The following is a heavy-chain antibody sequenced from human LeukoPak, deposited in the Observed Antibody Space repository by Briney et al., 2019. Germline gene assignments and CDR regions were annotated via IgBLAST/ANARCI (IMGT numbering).Heavy chain of an antibody. V-gene: IGHV1-69*06. D-gene: IGHD3-3*01. CDR2: IIPIFGTA. CDR1: GGTFSSYA. J-gene: IGHJ6*03. Sequence: GASVKVSCKASGGTFSSYAISWVRQAPGQGLEWMGRIIPIFGTANYAQKFQGRVTITADKSTSTAYMELSSLRSEDTAVYYCARDDREWLSFYYYYYMDVWGKGTTVTVSS. CDR3: ARDDREWLSFYYYYYMDV.